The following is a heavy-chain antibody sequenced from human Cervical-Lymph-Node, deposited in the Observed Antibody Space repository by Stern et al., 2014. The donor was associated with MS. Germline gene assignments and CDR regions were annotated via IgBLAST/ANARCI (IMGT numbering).Heavy chain of an antibody. D-gene: IGHD6-13*01. CDR1: GFTFDSYS. V-gene: IGHV3-74*01. Sequence: EVQLVESGGGLVQPGGSLRLSCAASGFTFDSYSMHWVRHVPGQGLVWVSRVNTDGRSPRYADYVKCRFTISRDNAKNMLYLEMNSLRAEDTAVYYCSGSNWYFFDYWGQGTLVTVSS. J-gene: IGHJ4*02. CDR2: VNTDGRSP. CDR3: SGSNWYFFDY.